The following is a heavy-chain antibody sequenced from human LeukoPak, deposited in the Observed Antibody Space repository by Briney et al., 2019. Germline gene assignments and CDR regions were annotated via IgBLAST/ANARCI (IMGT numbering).Heavy chain of an antibody. J-gene: IGHJ6*02. CDR3: ATDYAGNSLWYYYGLGV. CDR2: ISSDSRYI. CDR1: GFTFSHHS. Sequence: GGSLRLSCAAAGFTFSHHSMNWVRQAPGKGLEWVSSISSDSRYIYYADSLKGRFTISRDNAKNSLYLQMNSLRAEDTAVYYCATDYAGNSLWYYYGLGVWGQGTTVTVSS. V-gene: IGHV3-21*01. D-gene: IGHD4-23*01.